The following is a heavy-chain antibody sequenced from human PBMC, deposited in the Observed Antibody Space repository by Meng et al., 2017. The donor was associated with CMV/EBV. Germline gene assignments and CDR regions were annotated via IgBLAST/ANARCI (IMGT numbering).Heavy chain of an antibody. CDR3: AHTKSYYDILTGYQPGYFDY. CDR2: IYWNDDQ. D-gene: IGHD3-9*01. V-gene: IGHV2-5*01. Sequence: SGPTLVKPTQTLTLTCTLSGFSLSTSRVGVGWIRQPPGKALEWLALIYWNDDQRYSPSLKSRLTITKDTSKNQVVLTMTNMDPVDTATYYCAHTKSYYDILTGYQPGYFDYWGQGTLVTVSS. J-gene: IGHJ4*02. CDR1: GFSLSTSRVG.